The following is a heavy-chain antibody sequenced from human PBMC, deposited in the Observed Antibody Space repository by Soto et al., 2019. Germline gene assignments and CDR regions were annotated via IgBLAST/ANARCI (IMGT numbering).Heavy chain of an antibody. Sequence: QVQLVQSGAEVKKPGSSVKVSCKASGGTFSSYSLNWVRQAPGQGLEWMGEVIPIFGTAKYAQKFQGRVTITADESTSTAYMELSSLRSEDTAVYYCARDGGRHSGGIDYWGHGTVVTVSS. CDR3: ARDGGRHSGGIDY. J-gene: IGHJ4*01. CDR1: GGTFSSYS. V-gene: IGHV1-69*01. D-gene: IGHD1-26*01. CDR2: VIPIFGTA.